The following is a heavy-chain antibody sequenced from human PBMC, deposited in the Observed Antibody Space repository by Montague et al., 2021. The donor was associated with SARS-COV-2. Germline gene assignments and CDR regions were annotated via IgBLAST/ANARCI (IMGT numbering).Heavy chain of an antibody. V-gene: IGHV4-4*02. CDR1: GGSISSSNW. CDR2: IYHSGST. D-gene: IGHD2-2*01. CDR3: ARRYCSSTSCPNWFDP. J-gene: IGHJ5*02. Sequence: SETLSLTCAVSGGSISSSNWWSWVRQPPGKGLEWIGEIYHSGSTNYNPSLKSRVTISVDKSKNQCSLQLSSVTAADTAVYYCARRYCSSTSCPNWFDPWGQGTLVTVSS.